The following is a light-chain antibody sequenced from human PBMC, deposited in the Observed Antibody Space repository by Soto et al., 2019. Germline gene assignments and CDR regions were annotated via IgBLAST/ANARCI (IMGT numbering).Light chain of an antibody. CDR3: QQYGTSPIT. CDR1: QSVSSSY. CDR2: GAS. J-gene: IGKJ5*01. Sequence: EIVLTQSPGTLSLSPGERATLSCRASQSVSSSYLAWYQQKPGQAPRLLIYGASSRATGIPDRFSGSGSGTDFTLTISGLEPEDFAVFYCQQYGTSPITFGQGTRLEIK. V-gene: IGKV3-20*01.